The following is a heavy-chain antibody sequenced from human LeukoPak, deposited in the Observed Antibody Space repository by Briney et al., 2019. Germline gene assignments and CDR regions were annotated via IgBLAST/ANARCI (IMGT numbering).Heavy chain of an antibody. Sequence: GGCLRLSRAPSRFMLSSYAMSWVGQAPGAGREWVSSISGSGVGTYYADSVKGRFTISRHNTKNTLNLQMNSLRAEDTAVYYCAIDLGQYYDTSDNWSDPWGQGTLVTVSS. CDR3: AIDLGQYYDTSDNWSDP. V-gene: IGHV3-23*01. J-gene: IGHJ5*02. CDR2: ISGSGVGT. CDR1: RFMLSSYA. D-gene: IGHD3-22*01.